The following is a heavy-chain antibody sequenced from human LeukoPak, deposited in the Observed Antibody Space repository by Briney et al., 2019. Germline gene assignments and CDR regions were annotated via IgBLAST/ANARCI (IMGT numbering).Heavy chain of an antibody. CDR3: AYGTDSSGYPLDY. V-gene: IGHV4-30-4*01. D-gene: IGHD3-22*01. Sequence: SETLSLTCTVSGGSISSGDYYWSWIRQPPGKGLEWIGYIYYSGSTYYNPSLNSRVTISVDTSKNQFSLKPRSVTAADPAVYYCAYGTDSSGYPLDYWGQGTLVTVSS. CDR2: IYYSGST. CDR1: GGSISSGDYY. J-gene: IGHJ4*02.